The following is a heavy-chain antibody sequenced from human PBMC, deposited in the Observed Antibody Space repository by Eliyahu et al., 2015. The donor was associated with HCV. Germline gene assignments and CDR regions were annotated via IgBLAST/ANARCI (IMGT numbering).Heavy chain of an antibody. V-gene: IGHV4-39*01. Sequence: QLQLQESGPGLVKPSETLSLSSSYYWGWIRQPPGKGLEWIGSIYYSGSTYYNPSLKSRVTISVDTSKXQFSLKLSSVTAADTAVYYCARRSDGYNVPLFDYWGQGTLVTVSS. D-gene: IGHD5-24*01. J-gene: IGHJ4*02. CDR3: ARRSDGYNVPLFDY. CDR1: SSYY. CDR2: IYYSGST.